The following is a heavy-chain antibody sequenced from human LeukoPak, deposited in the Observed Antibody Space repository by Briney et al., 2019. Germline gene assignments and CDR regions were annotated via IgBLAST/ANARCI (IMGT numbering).Heavy chain of an antibody. CDR1: RFTFSNYW. CDR2: IKQDGSEQ. D-gene: IGHD3-10*01. Sequence: GGSLRLSCAASRFTFSNYWMSWVRQAPGKGLEWVASIKQDGSEQDYVDSVKGRFTISRDNAKNSLYLRMDSLRAEDTAVYYCARVWGQSSSGTYYRIDYWGQGTLVTVSS. V-gene: IGHV3-7*01. CDR3: ARVWGQSSSGTYYRIDY. J-gene: IGHJ4*02.